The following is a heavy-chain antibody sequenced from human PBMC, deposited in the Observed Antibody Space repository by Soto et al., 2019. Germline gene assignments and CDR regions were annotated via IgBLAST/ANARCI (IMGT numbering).Heavy chain of an antibody. CDR1: GFTFSSYA. CDR3: ARDAYNWNYSGYYYYGMDV. CDR2: ISYDGSNK. V-gene: IGHV3-30-3*01. D-gene: IGHD1-7*01. Sequence: PGGSLRLSCAASGFTFSSYAMHWVRQAPGKGLEWVAVISYDGSNKYYADSVKGRFTISRDNSKNTLYLQMNSLRAEDTAVYYCARDAYNWNYSGYYYYGMDVWGQGTTVTVSS. J-gene: IGHJ6*02.